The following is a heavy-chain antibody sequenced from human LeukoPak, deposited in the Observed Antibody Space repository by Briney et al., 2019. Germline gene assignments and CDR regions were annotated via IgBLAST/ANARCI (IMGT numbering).Heavy chain of an antibody. D-gene: IGHD6-19*01. J-gene: IGHJ4*02. CDR1: GFTFDDCG. CDR2: INWNGGST. V-gene: IGHV3-20*04. CDR3: AKGDSSGWYFDL. Sequence: GGSLRLSCAGSGFTFDDCGMSWVRQAPGKGLGWVSGINWNGGSTGYGDSVKGRFTISRDNAKNFLYLQMNSLRAEDTALYYCAKGDSSGWYFDLWGQGTLVTVSS.